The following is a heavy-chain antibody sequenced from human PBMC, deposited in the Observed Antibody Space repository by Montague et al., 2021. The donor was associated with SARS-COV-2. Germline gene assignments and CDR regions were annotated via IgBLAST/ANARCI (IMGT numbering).Heavy chain of an antibody. CDR3: ARVGRQRLVRVSGMDV. Sequence: SETLSLTCTVSGGSISSSSYYWGRMRQPPGKGLEWIGCNYYSGSTYYNLSFKSRVTISVDTSKNQFSLKPSSVTAADTAVYYCARVGRQRLVRVSGMDVWGQGTMVTVSS. CDR2: NYYSGST. V-gene: IGHV4-39*07. D-gene: IGHD6-13*01. J-gene: IGHJ6*02. CDR1: GGSISSSSYY.